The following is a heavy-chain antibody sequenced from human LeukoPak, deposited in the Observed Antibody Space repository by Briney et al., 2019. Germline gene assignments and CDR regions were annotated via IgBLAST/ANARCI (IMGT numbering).Heavy chain of an antibody. V-gene: IGHV1-69*05. Sequence: ASVKVSCKASGGTFSSYAISWVRQAPGQGLEWMGRIIPIFGTANYAQKFQGRVTITTDESTSTAYMELSSLRSEDTAVYYCASGRSGYYVNPHYFDYWGQGTLVTVSS. D-gene: IGHD2/OR15-2a*01. J-gene: IGHJ4*02. CDR2: IIPIFGTA. CDR3: ASGRSGYYVNPHYFDY. CDR1: GGTFSSYA.